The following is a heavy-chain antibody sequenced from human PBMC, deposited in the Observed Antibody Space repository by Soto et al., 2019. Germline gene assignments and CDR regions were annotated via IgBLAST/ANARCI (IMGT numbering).Heavy chain of an antibody. V-gene: IGHV4-59*01. CDR2: IYYSGRT. CDR1: DGSISSCY. D-gene: IGHD6-13*01. Sequence: SETLSLTCTVSDGSISSCYWSWIRQPPGKGLEWIGYIYYSGRTNYNPSLKSRVNISVDTSKNQFSLKLSSVTAEDTAVYYCERGAAAGTFDYWGQGTLATVSS. CDR3: ERGAAAGTFDY. J-gene: IGHJ4*02.